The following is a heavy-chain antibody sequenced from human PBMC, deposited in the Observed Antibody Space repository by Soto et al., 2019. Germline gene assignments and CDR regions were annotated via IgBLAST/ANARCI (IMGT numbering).Heavy chain of an antibody. CDR1: GFTFSSYG. Sequence: QVQLVASGGGVVQPGRSLRLSCAASGFTFSSYGMHWVRQAPGKGLEWVAVISYDGSNKYYADSVKGRFTISRDNSKNTLYLQMNSLRAEDTAGYYCAKDVQWLVPDFDYWGQGTLVTVSS. D-gene: IGHD6-19*01. CDR2: ISYDGSNK. V-gene: IGHV3-30*18. J-gene: IGHJ4*02. CDR3: AKDVQWLVPDFDY.